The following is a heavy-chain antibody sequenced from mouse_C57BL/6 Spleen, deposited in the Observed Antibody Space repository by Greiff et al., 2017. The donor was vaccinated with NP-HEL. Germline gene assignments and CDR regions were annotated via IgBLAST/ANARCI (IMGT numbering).Heavy chain of an antibody. CDR1: GYTFTSYW. Sequence: QVQLQQPGAELVRPGSSVKLSCKASGYTFTSYWMHWVKQRPIQGLEWIGNIDPSDSETHYNQKFKDKATLTVDKSSSTAYMQRSSLTSEDSAVYYCAIKPYDYGGFAYWGQGTLVTVSA. D-gene: IGHD2-4*01. CDR3: AIKPYDYGGFAY. J-gene: IGHJ3*01. V-gene: IGHV1-52*01. CDR2: IDPSDSET.